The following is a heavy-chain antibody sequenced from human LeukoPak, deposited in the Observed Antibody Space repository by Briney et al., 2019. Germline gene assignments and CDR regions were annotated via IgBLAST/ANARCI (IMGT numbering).Heavy chain of an antibody. D-gene: IGHD5-18*01. CDR2: IYYSGST. CDR1: GRSMCIGSDY. CDR3: ATLGYSYGTDY. J-gene: IGHJ4*02. V-gene: IGHV4-39*01. Sequence: SEPLSLPCTVCGRSMCIGSDYWPWVPQPPAKGLEWSGSIYYSGSTYYNPSLKSRVTIYVDTSKNQFSLKLSSVTAADTAVYYCATLGYSYGTDYWGQGTLVTVSS.